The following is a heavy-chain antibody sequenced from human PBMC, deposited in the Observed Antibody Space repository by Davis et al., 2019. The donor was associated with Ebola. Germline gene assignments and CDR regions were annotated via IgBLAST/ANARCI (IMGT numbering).Heavy chain of an antibody. V-gene: IGHV3-7*01. D-gene: IGHD3-10*01. Sequence: GESLKISCAASGFTFSSYWMSWVRQAPGKGLEWVANIKQDGSEKYYVDSVKGRFTISRDNAKNSLYLQMNSLRAEDTAVYYCARDKGAIWFREGGVDYWGQGTLVTVSS. CDR3: ARDKGAIWFREGGVDY. J-gene: IGHJ4*02. CDR2: IKQDGSEK. CDR1: GFTFSSYW.